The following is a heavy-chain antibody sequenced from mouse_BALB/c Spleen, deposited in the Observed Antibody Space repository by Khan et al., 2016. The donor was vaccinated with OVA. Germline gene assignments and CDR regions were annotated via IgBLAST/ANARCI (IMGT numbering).Heavy chain of an antibody. Sequence: VQLQESGPGLVKPSQSLSLTCTVTGYSITSDYAWNWIRQFPGNKLEWMVTISYSGSTSYIPSLKSRISITADTSKNHVFLQLNAVTTEDTATYYCARSFVYWGQGTLVTVSA. J-gene: IGHJ3*01. V-gene: IGHV3-2*02. CDR2: ISYSGST. CDR3: ARSFVY. CDR1: GYSITSDYA.